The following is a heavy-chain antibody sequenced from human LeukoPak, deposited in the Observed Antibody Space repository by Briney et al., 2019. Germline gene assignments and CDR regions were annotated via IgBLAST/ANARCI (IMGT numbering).Heavy chain of an antibody. D-gene: IGHD6-19*01. J-gene: IGHJ4*02. V-gene: IGHV4-39*07. Sequence: SETLSLTCTVSGGSISISSYYWGRIRQPRGKGLEWIGSIYYSGSTYYNPYAKSRVTISVDTSKNQFSLKLSSVTAADTAVYYCASRSSSGLNFDYWGQGTLVTVSS. CDR1: GGSISISSYY. CDR3: ASRSSSGLNFDY. CDR2: IYYSGST.